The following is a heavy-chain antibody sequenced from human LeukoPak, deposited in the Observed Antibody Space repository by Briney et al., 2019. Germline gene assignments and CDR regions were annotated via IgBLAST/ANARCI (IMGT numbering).Heavy chain of an antibody. CDR3: ARMTPYSSGAFDI. J-gene: IGHJ3*02. D-gene: IGHD6-19*01. CDR1: VYSISSGYY. V-gene: IGHV4-38-2*02. CDR2: IYHSGST. Sequence: SETLSLTCTVTVYSISSGYYWGWIRQPPGKGLEWIGSIYHSGSTYDNPSLKSRVTISVDTSKNQFSLKLSSVTAADTAVYYCARMTPYSSGAFDIWGQGTMVTVSS.